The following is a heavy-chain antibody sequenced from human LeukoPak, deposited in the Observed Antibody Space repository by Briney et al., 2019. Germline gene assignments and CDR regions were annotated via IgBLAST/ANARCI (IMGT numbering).Heavy chain of an antibody. J-gene: IGHJ3*02. CDR1: GFSLSTSGVG. CDR2: IYWDDDK. D-gene: IGHD3-9*01. Sequence: SGPTLVKPTQTLTLTCTFSGFSLSTSGVGVGRIRQPPGKALEWLALIYWDDDKRYSPSLKSRLTITKDTSKNQVVLTMTNMDPVDTATYYCAHSHIGLPCYDILTDAFDIWGQGTMVIVSS. V-gene: IGHV2-5*02. CDR3: AHSHIGLPCYDILTDAFDI.